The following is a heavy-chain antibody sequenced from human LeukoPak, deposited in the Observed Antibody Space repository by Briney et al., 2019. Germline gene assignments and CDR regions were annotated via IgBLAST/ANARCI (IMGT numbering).Heavy chain of an antibody. V-gene: IGHV1-8*03. Sequence: RASVKVSCKASGYTFTSYDINWVRQATGQGLEWMGWMNPNSGNTGYAQKFQGRVTITRNTSISTAYMERSSLRSEDTAVYYCARPYDSSGYNDAFDIWGQGTMVTVSS. D-gene: IGHD3-22*01. CDR1: GYTFTSYD. J-gene: IGHJ3*02. CDR2: MNPNSGNT. CDR3: ARPYDSSGYNDAFDI.